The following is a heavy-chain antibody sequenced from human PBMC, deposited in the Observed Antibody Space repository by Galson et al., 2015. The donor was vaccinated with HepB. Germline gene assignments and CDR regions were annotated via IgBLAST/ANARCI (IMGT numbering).Heavy chain of an antibody. V-gene: IGHV1-69*06. CDR1: GGTFLNSP. J-gene: IGHJ5*02. CDR3: ATAPVERLVRRGWFDP. CDR2: IIPIFGTP. D-gene: IGHD3-10*01. Sequence: SVKVSCKAFGGTFLNSPVNWVRQAPGQGLEWMGVIIPIFGTPNYAQKFRGRVTITADKSSGTAYMELSSLRSDDTAIYYCATAPVERLVRRGWFDPWGQGTLVTVSS.